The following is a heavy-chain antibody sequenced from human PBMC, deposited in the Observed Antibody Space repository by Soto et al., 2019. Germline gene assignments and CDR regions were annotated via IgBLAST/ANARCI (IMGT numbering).Heavy chain of an antibody. V-gene: IGHV4-34*01. J-gene: IGHJ4*02. CDR3: ASEPLYYGSGSDPCTGFDY. D-gene: IGHD3-10*01. CDR2: INHSGST. CDR1: GGSFSGYY. Sequence: SETLSLTCAVYGGSFSGYYWSWIRQPPGKGLEWIGEINHSGSTNYNPSLKSRVTISVDTSKNQLSLKLSALTAADTAVYYCASEPLYYGSGSDPCTGFDYWGQGTLVTVSS.